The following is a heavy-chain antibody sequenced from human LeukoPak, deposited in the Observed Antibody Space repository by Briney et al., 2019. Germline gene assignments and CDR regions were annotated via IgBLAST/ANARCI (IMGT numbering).Heavy chain of an antibody. V-gene: IGHV3-21*06. D-gene: IGHD5-12*01. Sequence: GGSLRLSCEASGFTFNTYSMNWARQAPGKGLEWVSSIDSSGGYMFYADSVKGRFIISRDNAKDSLYLQMNSLRVEDTAVYYCARFSWIDYWGQGTLVTVSS. CDR1: GFTFNTYS. CDR2: IDSSGGYM. J-gene: IGHJ4*02. CDR3: ARFSWIDY.